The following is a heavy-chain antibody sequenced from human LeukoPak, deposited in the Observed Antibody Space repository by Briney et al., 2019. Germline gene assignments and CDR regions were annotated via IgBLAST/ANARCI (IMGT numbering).Heavy chain of an antibody. J-gene: IGHJ6*02. Sequence: SETLSLTCTVSGGPIRSYYWSWMRQPPGKGLEWIGNIHFSESTNFNPSLKSRVTISVDTSKNQFSLKRSSVAAADTAVYYCARTNAGDYYFGMDVWGQGTTVTVSS. CDR3: ARTNAGDYYFGMDV. CDR1: GGPIRSYY. D-gene: IGHD1-1*01. CDR2: IHFSEST. V-gene: IGHV4-59*01.